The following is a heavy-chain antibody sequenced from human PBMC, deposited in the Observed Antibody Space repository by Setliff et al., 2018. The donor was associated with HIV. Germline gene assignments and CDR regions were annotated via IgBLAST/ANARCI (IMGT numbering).Heavy chain of an antibody. CDR3: ARAAAGNTGPFDL. CDR2: IIPILGIA. J-gene: IGHJ4*02. CDR1: GGTFSSYA. Sequence: SVKVSCKASGGTFSSYAISWVRQAPGQGLEWMGGIIPILGIANYAQKFQGRVTITADKSTSTAYMELSSLRSEDTAVYYCARAAAGNTGPFDLWGQGSPVTVSS. D-gene: IGHD4-17*01. V-gene: IGHV1-69*10.